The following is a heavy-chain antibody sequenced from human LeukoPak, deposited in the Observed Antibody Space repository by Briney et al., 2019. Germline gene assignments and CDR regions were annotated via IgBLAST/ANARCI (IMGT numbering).Heavy chain of an antibody. CDR2: MNSDGSST. J-gene: IGHJ4*02. Sequence: GGSLRLSCAASGFTFSNYWMYWGRHAPGKGLVWVSRMNSDGSSTSYADSVKGRFTISRDNAKNTLYLQMNSLRAEDTTVYHCASRHPNSGSNDYWGQGTLVTVSS. CDR1: GFTFSNYW. D-gene: IGHD1-26*01. CDR3: ASRHPNSGSNDY. V-gene: IGHV3-74*01.